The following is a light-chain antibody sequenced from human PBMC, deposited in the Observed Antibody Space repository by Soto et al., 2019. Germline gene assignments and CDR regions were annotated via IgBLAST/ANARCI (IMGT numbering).Light chain of an antibody. Sequence: QSVLTQPSSTSWTPGQRVIISFFGNKTKIETNHVYWYQQLPGTTPKVLIYRNSQRPSGVPDRFSASKSGTSASLAIDGLRAEDEGDYYCAAWDDRLSGVVFGGGTKVTVL. CDR2: RNS. V-gene: IGLV1-47*01. J-gene: IGLJ2*01. CDR1: KTKIETNH. CDR3: AAWDDRLSGVV.